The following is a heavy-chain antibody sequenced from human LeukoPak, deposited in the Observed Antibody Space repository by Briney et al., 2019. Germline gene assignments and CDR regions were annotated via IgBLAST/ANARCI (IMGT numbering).Heavy chain of an antibody. Sequence: GGSLRLSCAASGFTVSSNYMSWVRQAPGKGLEGVSAFYRDGDTSYADSVKGRFTISRDNSKNTLHLQMDSLRAEDTAVYYCARGTQNYYYYGLDVWGQGTTVTVSS. CDR1: GFTVSSNY. J-gene: IGHJ6*02. CDR2: FYRDGDT. V-gene: IGHV3-66*01. CDR3: ARGTQNYYYYGLDV.